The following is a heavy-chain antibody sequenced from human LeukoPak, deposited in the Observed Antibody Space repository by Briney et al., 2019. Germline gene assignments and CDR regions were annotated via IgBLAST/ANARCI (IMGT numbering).Heavy chain of an antibody. Sequence: SETLSLTCTVSGGSISSYYWSWIRQPPGKGLEWIGYIYYTGSTNNTSLKSRVTISVDTSKNQFSLKLSSVTAADTAVYYCATGNSDPAYCGGDCYPPYYYYGMDVWGQGTTVTVSS. D-gene: IGHD2-21*02. J-gene: IGHJ6*02. V-gene: IGHV4-59*12. CDR1: GGSISSYY. CDR2: IYYTGST. CDR3: ATGNSDPAYCGGDCYPPYYYYGMDV.